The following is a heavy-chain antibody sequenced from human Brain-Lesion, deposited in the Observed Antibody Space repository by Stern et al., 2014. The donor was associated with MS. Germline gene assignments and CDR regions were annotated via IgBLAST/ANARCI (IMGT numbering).Heavy chain of an antibody. CDR2: VNNDGRRT. CDR3: ARGERWFDS. Sequence: EAQLLESGGGLVQPGGSLRLSCAASGFTFSNYWMHWVRQAPGKGLVWVSSVNNDGRRTSYADSVKGRFTMSRDNAKNTLYLQMNSLRVEDTAIYYCARGERWFDSWGQGTLVTVSS. D-gene: IGHD3-10*01. CDR1: GFTFSNYW. J-gene: IGHJ5*01. V-gene: IGHV3-74*02.